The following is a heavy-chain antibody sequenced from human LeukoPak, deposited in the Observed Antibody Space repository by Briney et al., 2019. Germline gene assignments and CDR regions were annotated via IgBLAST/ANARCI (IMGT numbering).Heavy chain of an antibody. J-gene: IGHJ3*02. CDR1: GFTVSSNY. CDR2: IYSGGST. V-gene: IGHV3-53*05. D-gene: IGHD3-22*01. CDR3: ASDYYDSSGYLRWAFDI. Sequence: TGGSLRLSCAASGFTVSSNYMSWVRQAPGKGLEWVSVIYSGGSTYYADSVKGRFTISRDNSKNTLYLQMNSLRAEDTAVYYCASDYYDSSGYLRWAFDIWGQGTMVTVSS.